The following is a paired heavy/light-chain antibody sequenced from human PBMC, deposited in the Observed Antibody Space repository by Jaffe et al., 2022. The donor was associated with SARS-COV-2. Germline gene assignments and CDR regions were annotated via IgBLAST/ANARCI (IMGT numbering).Light chain of an antibody. CDR2: DVG. CDR3: SSYTTSSTWV. CDR1: STDVGSYNY. V-gene: IGLV2-14*03. J-gene: IGLJ3*02. Sequence: QSALTQPASVSGSPGQSITISCTGTSTDVGSYNYVSWYQQHPGKAPKLMIYDVGNRPSGVSDRFSGSKSGNTASLTISGLQAEDEADYYCSSYTTSSTWVFGGGTKLTVL.
Heavy chain of an antibody. CDR3: ARDRTPFGDLFYTQYYYMDV. CDR2: INGDTGNT. D-gene: IGHD3-10*01. J-gene: IGHJ6*03. Sequence: QVQLVQSGAEVKKPGASVKVACQASGYSFTTYTVHWVRQAPGHSLEWMGWINGDTGNTKYSQKFQGSVTFTRDTSASTAYMELSRLRSEDTAVYYCARDRTPFGDLFYTQYYYMDVWGEGTTVTVSS. V-gene: IGHV1-3*01. CDR1: GYSFTTYT.